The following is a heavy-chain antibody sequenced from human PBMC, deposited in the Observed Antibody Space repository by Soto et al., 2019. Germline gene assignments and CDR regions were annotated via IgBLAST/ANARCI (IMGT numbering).Heavy chain of an antibody. V-gene: IGHV4-31*03. CDR3: VRDGCVISRCEIYGMDV. CDR1: GDSISRIDYY. D-gene: IGHD2-2*01. Sequence: SETLSLTCSVSGDSISRIDYYWTWIRQHPEKGLEWIGNIYFRGNTYYSPSLESRLTISVDTSKNQFSLKLTSVTAADTAVYYCVRDGCVISRCEIYGMDVWGQGTTVTVSS. J-gene: IGHJ6*02. CDR2: IYFRGNT.